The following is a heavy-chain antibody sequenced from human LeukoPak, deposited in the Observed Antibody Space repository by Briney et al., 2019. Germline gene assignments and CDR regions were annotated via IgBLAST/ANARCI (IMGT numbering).Heavy chain of an antibody. V-gene: IGHV3-15*07. D-gene: IGHD2-21*01. Sequence: GGSLRLSCAASGFTFSNEWMNWVRQAPGKGLEWVGRAKRKTDGGTTDYAAPVRGRFTISRDDSKNTLYLQMNSLKSEDTAVYYCSSIADWGQGTLVTVSS. CDR1: GFTFSNEW. J-gene: IGHJ4*02. CDR3: SSIAD. CDR2: AKRKTDGGTT.